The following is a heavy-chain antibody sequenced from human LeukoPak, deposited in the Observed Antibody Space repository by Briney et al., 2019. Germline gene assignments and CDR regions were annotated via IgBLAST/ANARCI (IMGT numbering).Heavy chain of an antibody. Sequence: SQTLSLTCTVSGGSISSGDYYWSWIRQPPGKGLGWIGYIYYSGSTYYNPSLKSRVTISVDTSKNQFSLKLSSVTAADTAVYYCARGWIAAAGTAYWGQGTLVTVSS. J-gene: IGHJ4*02. CDR3: ARGWIAAAGTAY. V-gene: IGHV4-30-4*01. D-gene: IGHD6-13*01. CDR1: GGSISSGDYY. CDR2: IYYSGST.